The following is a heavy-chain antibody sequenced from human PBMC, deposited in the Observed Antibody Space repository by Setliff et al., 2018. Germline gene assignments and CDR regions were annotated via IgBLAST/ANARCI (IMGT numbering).Heavy chain of an antibody. CDR1: GGSISSHY. CDR3: ARDHRTTVTTTYDY. J-gene: IGHJ4*02. V-gene: IGHV4-59*11. Sequence: NPSETLSLTCTVSGGSISSHYWSWIRQPPGKGLEWIGSIYYSGSTNYNPSLKSRVTISVDTSKNQFSLKLSSVTAADTAVYYCARDHRTTVTTTYDYWGQGTLVTVSS. D-gene: IGHD4-4*01. CDR2: IYYSGST.